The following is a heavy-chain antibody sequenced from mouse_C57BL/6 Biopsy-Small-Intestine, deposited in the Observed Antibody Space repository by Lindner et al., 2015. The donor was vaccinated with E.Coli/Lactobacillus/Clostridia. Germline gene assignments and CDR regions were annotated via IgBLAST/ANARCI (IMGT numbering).Heavy chain of an antibody. D-gene: IGHD2-3*01. CDR1: GYSFTGYY. Sequence: VQLQESGPELVKPGASVKISCKASGYSFTGYYMNWVKQSPEKSLEWIGEINPSTGGTTYNQKFKAKATLTVDKSSSTAYMQLKSLTSEDSAVYYCARRDDDPLNFDYWGQGTTLTVSS. CDR2: INPSTGGT. V-gene: IGHV1-42*01. J-gene: IGHJ2*01. CDR3: ARRDDDPLNFDY.